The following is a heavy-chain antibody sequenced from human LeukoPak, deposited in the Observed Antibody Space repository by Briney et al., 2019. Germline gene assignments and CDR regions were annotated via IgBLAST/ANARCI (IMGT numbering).Heavy chain of an antibody. CDR1: GFTFSSYS. D-gene: IGHD2-15*01. Sequence: GGSLRLSCAASGFTFSSYSMNWVRQAPGKGLEWVSSISSSSSYIYYADSVKGRFTISRDNAKNSLYLQMNSLRAEVTAVYYCARDRQDCSGGSCYRTTYYFDYWGQGTLVTVSS. J-gene: IGHJ4*02. CDR3: ARDRQDCSGGSCYRTTYYFDY. CDR2: ISSSSSYI. V-gene: IGHV3-21*01.